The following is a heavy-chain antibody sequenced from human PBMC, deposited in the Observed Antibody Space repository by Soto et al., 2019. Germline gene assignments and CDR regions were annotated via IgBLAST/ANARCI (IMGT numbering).Heavy chain of an antibody. J-gene: IGHJ4*02. V-gene: IGHV1-58*01. D-gene: IGHD3-22*01. CDR2: IVAASGKT. CDR3: AATLDWGSYDFGGYPS. CDR1: GFTFSRSA. Sequence: SVKVSCKGSGFTFSRSAVQWVRQARGQGLEWIGWIVAASGKTDYSQIFQERVTITRDMSTSTAYMERSSLSSEDTAVYYCAATLDWGSYDFGGYPSWGQGTLVTVSS.